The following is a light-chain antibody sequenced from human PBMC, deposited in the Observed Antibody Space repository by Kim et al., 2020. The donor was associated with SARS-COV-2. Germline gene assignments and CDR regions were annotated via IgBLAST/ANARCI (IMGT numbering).Light chain of an antibody. CDR2: AAS. V-gene: IGKV1-27*01. J-gene: IGKJ1*01. Sequence: DIQMTQSPSSLSASVGDGVTITCRASQDIANYLAWYQQKPGKVPKLLVYAASALKSGVPSRFSGRRSGTDFTLTISNLQPEVVATYYYQQYDSAPWTFGQGTQLEIK. CDR3: QQYDSAPWT. CDR1: QDIANY.